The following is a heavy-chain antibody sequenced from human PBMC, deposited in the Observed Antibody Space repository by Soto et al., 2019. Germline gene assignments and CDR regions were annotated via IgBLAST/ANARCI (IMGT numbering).Heavy chain of an antibody. V-gene: IGHV1-69*06. Sequence: QVQLVQSGAEVKKPGSSVKVSCQASGGTFSSSAISWVRQAPGQGLEWMGGIIPIFATANYAQKFQGRVTITADKSTSIAYMELSSRKSEDTAFYSCARSYNSSWDVFDLWGQGTLVTVYS. CDR1: GGTFSSSA. J-gene: IGHJ5*02. CDR2: IIPIFATA. D-gene: IGHD6-13*01. CDR3: ARSYNSSWDVFDL.